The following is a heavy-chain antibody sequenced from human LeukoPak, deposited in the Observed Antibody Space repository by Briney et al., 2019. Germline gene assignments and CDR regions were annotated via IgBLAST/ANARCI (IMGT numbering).Heavy chain of an antibody. D-gene: IGHD3-9*01. V-gene: IGHV4-59*01. Sequence: SETLSLTCTVSGGSISSYYWSWIRQPPGKGLEWIGYIYYSGSTNCNPSLKSRVTISVDTSKDQFSLKLSSVTAADTAVYYCAGQYYDILTGYTESWGQGTLVTVSS. CDR1: GGSISSYY. CDR2: IYYSGST. J-gene: IGHJ4*02. CDR3: AGQYYDILTGYTES.